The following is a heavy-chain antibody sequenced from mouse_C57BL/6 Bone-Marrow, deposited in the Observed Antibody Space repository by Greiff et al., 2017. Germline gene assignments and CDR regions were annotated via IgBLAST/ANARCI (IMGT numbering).Heavy chain of an antibody. V-gene: IGHV1-64*01. CDR3: AVPAYDSNSVWFDY. Sequence: QVQLQQPGAELVKPGASVKLSCKASGYTFTSYWMHWVKQRPGQGLEWIGMIHPNSGSTNYNEKFKSKATLTVDKSSSTAYMQLSSLTSEDSAVYYCAVPAYDSNSVWFDYWGQGTLVTVSA. D-gene: IGHD2-5*01. J-gene: IGHJ3*01. CDR1: GYTFTSYW. CDR2: IHPNSGST.